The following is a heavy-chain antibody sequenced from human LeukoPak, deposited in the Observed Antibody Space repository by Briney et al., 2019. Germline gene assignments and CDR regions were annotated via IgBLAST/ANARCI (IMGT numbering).Heavy chain of an antibody. CDR2: IYHRGNT. D-gene: IGHD3-9*01. CDR3: SGGRSSRYSDY. CDR1: GAAMTGHH. J-gene: IGHJ4*02. Sequence: SETLSLTCIVSGAAMTGHHWNWIRQTPGKRLEWIGYIYHRGNTNFITSYSSSLRSRVSMSVDMSKNHFSLSLSSVTAADTATYYCSGGRSSRYSDYWGQGALVTIFS. V-gene: IGHV4-59*11.